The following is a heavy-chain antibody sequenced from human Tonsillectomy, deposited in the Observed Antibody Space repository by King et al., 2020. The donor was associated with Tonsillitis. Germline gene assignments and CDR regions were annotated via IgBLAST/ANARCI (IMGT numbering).Heavy chain of an antibody. D-gene: IGHD2-21*01. J-gene: IGHJ2*01. Sequence: QLQLQESGSGLVKPSQTLSLTCAVSGGSISSGGYSWRWIRQPPGKGLEWIGYIYHTGSTYYNPSLQSRVTISVDRSKSPFSLKLSSVTAADTAVDYCASGAYCGGVCFWYFDFWGRGTLVTVSS. CDR1: GGSISSGGYS. CDR2: IYHTGST. V-gene: IGHV4-30-2*01. CDR3: ASGAYCGGVCFWYFDF.